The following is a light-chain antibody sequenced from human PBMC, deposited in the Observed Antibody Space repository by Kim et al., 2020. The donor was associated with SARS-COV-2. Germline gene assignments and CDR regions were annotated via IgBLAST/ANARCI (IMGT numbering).Light chain of an antibody. J-gene: IGKJ2*01. CDR2: AAS. Sequence: EIVMTQSPDTLSVSPGERATLSCMASQSVSNSLAWHQQKPGQAPRLLLYAASTRATGVPARFSGSGSGTEFTLTISSLQSEDFAVYYCQHYNNGFPYTFGQGTKLEI. CDR1: QSVSNS. CDR3: QHYNNGFPYT. V-gene: IGKV3-15*01.